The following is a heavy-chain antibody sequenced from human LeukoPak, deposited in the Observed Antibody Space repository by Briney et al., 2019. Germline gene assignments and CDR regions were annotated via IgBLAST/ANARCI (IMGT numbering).Heavy chain of an antibody. V-gene: IGHV3-64*01. CDR1: GFTFSSYA. J-gene: IGHJ6*02. Sequence: GGSLRLSCAASGFTFSSYAMHWVRQAPGKGLEYVSAISSNGGSTYYANSVKGRFTISRDNSKNTLYLQMGGLRAEDMAVYYCARRYPLLSYYYDSSGPMDVWGQGTTVTVSS. D-gene: IGHD3-22*01. CDR2: ISSNGGST. CDR3: ARRYPLLSYYYDSSGPMDV.